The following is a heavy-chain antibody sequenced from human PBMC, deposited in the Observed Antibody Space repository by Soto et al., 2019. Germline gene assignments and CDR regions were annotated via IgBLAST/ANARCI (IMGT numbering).Heavy chain of an antibody. CDR1: GGSFSGYY. J-gene: IGHJ5*02. CDR2: INHSGST. CDR3: ARDRIAVAERENNWFDP. Sequence: SETLSLTCAVYGGSFSGYYWSWIRQPPGKGLEWIVEINHSGSTNYNPSLKSRVTISVDTSKNQFSLKLSSVTAADTAVYYCARDRIAVAERENNWFDPWGQGTLVTVSS. V-gene: IGHV4-34*01. D-gene: IGHD6-19*01.